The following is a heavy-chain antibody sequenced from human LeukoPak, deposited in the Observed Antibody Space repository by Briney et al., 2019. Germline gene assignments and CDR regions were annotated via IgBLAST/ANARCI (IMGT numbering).Heavy chain of an antibody. Sequence: GGSLRLSCAASGFTVSSNYMSWVRQAPGKGLEWVSVIYSGGSTYYADSVKGRFTISKDNSKNTLYLQMNSLRAEDTAVYYCARDQGWQQLPHDWGQGTLVTVSS. CDR3: ARDQGWQQLPHD. J-gene: IGHJ4*02. CDR2: IYSGGST. D-gene: IGHD6-13*01. V-gene: IGHV3-53*01. CDR1: GFTVSSNY.